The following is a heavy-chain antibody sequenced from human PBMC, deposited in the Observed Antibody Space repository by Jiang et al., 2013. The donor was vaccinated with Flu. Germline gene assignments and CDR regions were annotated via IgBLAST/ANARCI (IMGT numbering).Heavy chain of an antibody. Sequence: GAEVKKPGESVKISCKGSENRFMRNWIGWVRQKPGKGLEWMGIIYPGDSDTRYSPSFQGQVTISADKSISTAYLQWSSLKASDTAMYYCARGEYFDLWGRGTLVTVSS. CDR3: ARGEYFDL. J-gene: IGHJ2*01. V-gene: IGHV5-51*01. CDR2: IYPGDSDT. D-gene: IGHD3-10*01. CDR1: ENRFMRNW.